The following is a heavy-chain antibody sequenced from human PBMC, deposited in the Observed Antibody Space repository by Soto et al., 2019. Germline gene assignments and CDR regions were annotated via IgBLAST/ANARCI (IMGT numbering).Heavy chain of an antibody. Sequence: QMQLMQSGPEVKKPGTSVRVSCKASGFTFISSAVQWVRQARGQRLEWIGWIAVGSANTNYAQEFQERVTMTRDMSTSKAYRELSSLRSDDTAVYYCAANSVTLRRAATGFDLWGQGTMVTVSS. V-gene: IGHV1-58*01. D-gene: IGHD6-25*01. CDR2: IAVGSANT. CDR1: GFTFISSA. CDR3: AANSVTLRRAATGFDL. J-gene: IGHJ3*01.